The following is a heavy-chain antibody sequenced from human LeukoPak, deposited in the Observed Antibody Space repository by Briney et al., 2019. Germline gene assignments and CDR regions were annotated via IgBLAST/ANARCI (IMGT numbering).Heavy chain of an antibody. Sequence: SETLSLTCTVSGGSISSGDYYWSWIRRPPGKGLEWIGYIYYSGSTYYNPSLKSRVTISVDTSKNQFSLKLSSVTAADTAVYYCAREGVGYRKAFDPWGQGTLVTVSS. V-gene: IGHV4-30-4*01. CDR1: GGSISSGDYY. CDR2: IYYSGST. D-gene: IGHD5-18*01. CDR3: AREGVGYRKAFDP. J-gene: IGHJ5*02.